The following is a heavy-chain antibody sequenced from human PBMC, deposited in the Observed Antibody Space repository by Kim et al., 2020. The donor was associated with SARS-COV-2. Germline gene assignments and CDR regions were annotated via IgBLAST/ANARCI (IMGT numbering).Heavy chain of an antibody. CDR1: GGSFSGYY. V-gene: IGHV4-34*01. CDR2: INHSGST. D-gene: IGHD5-12*01. CDR3: ARWRRVEERAVDPYYYYGMDV. J-gene: IGHJ6*02. Sequence: SETLSLTCAVYGGSFSGYYWSWIRQPPGKGLEWIGEINHSGSTNYNPSLKSRVTISVDTSKNQFSLKLSSVTAADTAVYYCARWRRVEERAVDPYYYYGMDVWGQGTTVTVSS.